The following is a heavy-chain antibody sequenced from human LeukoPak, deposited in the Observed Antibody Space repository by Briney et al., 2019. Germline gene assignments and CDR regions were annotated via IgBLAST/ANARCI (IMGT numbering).Heavy chain of an antibody. Sequence: SGRSLRLSCAASGFTFSSYVMHWVRQAPGKGLEWVAVISYDGSNKYYADSVKGRFTISRDNSKNTLYLQMNSLRAEDTAVYYCARGGGNYKFDYWGQGTLVTVSS. J-gene: IGHJ4*02. CDR2: ISYDGSNK. D-gene: IGHD3-10*01. CDR1: GFTFSSYV. CDR3: ARGGGNYKFDY. V-gene: IGHV3-30*03.